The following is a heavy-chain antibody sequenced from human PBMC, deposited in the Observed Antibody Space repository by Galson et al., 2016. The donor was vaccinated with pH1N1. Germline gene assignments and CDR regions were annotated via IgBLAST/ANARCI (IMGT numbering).Heavy chain of an antibody. J-gene: IGHJ4*02. CDR3: AKDRGRQYFEWLALDS. D-gene: IGHD3-9*01. CDR2: ISGTGGST. Sequence: SLRLSCAVSGFTFSIFGMSWVRQTPGKGLEWVSAISGTGGSTYYADSVKGRFTISRDNSKNTLYLQMNSLRTEDTAVYYCAKDRGRQYFEWLALDSWGQGTLVTVSS. CDR1: GFTFSIFG. V-gene: IGHV3-23*01.